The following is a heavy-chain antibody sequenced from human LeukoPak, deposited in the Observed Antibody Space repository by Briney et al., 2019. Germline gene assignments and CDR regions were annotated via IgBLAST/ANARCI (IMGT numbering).Heavy chain of an antibody. V-gene: IGHV1-2*02. CDR3: ARGYDFWSGYYLPVFDY. CDR2: INPNSGGT. Sequence: GASVKVSCKTSGYSFTDYYMHWVRQAPRQGLEWMGWINPNSGGTNYAQKSQGRVTMTRDTSISTAYIELSRLRSDDTAVYYCARGYDFWSGYYLPVFDYWGQGTLVTVSS. D-gene: IGHD3-3*01. CDR1: GYSFTDYY. J-gene: IGHJ4*02.